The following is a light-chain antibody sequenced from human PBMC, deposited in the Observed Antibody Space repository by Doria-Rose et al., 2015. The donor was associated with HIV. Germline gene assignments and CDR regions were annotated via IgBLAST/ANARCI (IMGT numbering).Light chain of an antibody. CDR1: QSFSSTY. V-gene: IGKV3-20*01. Sequence: EIALTQSPGTLSLSPGERATLSCRASQSFSSTYLAWYQQKPGQAPSLLIYDGSTRATGIPDRFSASGSGTDVTLTINRLEPEDFALYYCHQYGTSWTFGQGTKVEI. J-gene: IGKJ1*01. CDR2: DGS. CDR3: HQYGTSWT.